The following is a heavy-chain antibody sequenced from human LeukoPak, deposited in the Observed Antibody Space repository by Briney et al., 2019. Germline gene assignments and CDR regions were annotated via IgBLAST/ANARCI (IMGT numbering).Heavy chain of an antibody. Sequence: PSETLSLTCTVSGGSISSYYWSWIRQPPGKGLEWIGYIYYSGSTNYNPSLKSRVTISVDTSKNQFSLKLSFVTAADTAVYYCARDDYGDYGGFDYWGQGTLVTVSS. D-gene: IGHD4-17*01. J-gene: IGHJ4*02. CDR3: ARDDYGDYGGFDY. V-gene: IGHV4-59*01. CDR1: GGSISSYY. CDR2: IYYSGST.